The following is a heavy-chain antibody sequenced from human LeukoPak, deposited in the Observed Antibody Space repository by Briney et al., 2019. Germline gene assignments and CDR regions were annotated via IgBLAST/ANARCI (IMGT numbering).Heavy chain of an antibody. CDR3: AREGDYYDSSGYFDY. CDR1: GGSISSGGYY. J-gene: IGHJ4*02. V-gene: IGHV4-31*03. Sequence: PSETLSLTCTVSGGSISSGGYYWSWIRQHPGKGLEWIGYIYYSGSTYYNPSLKSRVTISVDTSKNQFSLKLSSVTAADTAVYYCAREGDYYDSSGYFDYWGQGALVTVSS. D-gene: IGHD3-22*01. CDR2: IYYSGST.